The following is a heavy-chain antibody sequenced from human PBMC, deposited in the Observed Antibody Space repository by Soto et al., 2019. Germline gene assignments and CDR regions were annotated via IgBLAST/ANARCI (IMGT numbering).Heavy chain of an antibody. Sequence: PSERVPLSYALESGVVICYYLILIHKPPGKGLEWIGEINQSGSTYYTPSLKSRVTMSVDTSTNQFSLSLTSVTAADTAVYYCARRVDYYDSGGDANDIWGQGTMV. CDR3: ARRVDYYDSGGDANDI. V-gene: IGHV4-34*01. D-gene: IGHD2-21*01. CDR2: INQSGST. J-gene: IGHJ3*02. CDR1: SGVVICYY.